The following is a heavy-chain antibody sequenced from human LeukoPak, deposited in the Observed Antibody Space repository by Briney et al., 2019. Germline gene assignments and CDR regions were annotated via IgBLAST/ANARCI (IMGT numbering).Heavy chain of an antibody. Sequence: GGSLRLSCAASGFTFSGSAMHWVRQAPGKGLEWVAVISYDGSNKYYADSVKGRFTISRDNSKNTLYLQMNSLRAEDTAVYYCARDAPSAAAIDYWGQGTLVTVSS. D-gene: IGHD5-18*01. CDR1: GFTFSGSA. CDR3: ARDAPSAAAIDY. V-gene: IGHV3-30-3*01. J-gene: IGHJ4*02. CDR2: ISYDGSNK.